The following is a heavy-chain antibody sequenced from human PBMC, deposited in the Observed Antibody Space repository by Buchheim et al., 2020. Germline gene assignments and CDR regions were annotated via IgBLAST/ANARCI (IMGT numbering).Heavy chain of an antibody. V-gene: IGHV3-23*01. J-gene: IGHJ6*02. CDR2: ISGSGGTT. CDR3: AKDGNTNEYYYYGMDV. D-gene: IGHD1-1*01. CDR1: GFTFSSYA. Sequence: EVQLLESGGGLVQPGGSLRLSCAASGFTFSSYAMSWVRQAPGKGLEWVSTISGSGGTTYYADSVKGRFTISRDNSKNKLYLQMNSLRAEDTAVYYCAKDGNTNEYYYYGMDVWGQGTT.